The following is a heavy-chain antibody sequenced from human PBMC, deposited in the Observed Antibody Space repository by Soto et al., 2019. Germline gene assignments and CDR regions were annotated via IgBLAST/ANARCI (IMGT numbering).Heavy chain of an antibody. CDR1: GGSISSYY. CDR2: IYYSGST. J-gene: IGHJ6*02. D-gene: IGHD6-13*01. Sequence: KPSDTLSLTCTVSGGSISSYYWSWIRQPPGKGLEWIGYIYYSGSTNYNPSLKSRVTISVDTSKNQFSLKLSSVTAADTAVYYCARGRNSSSWYEWVRPYYYYYGMDVWGQGTTVTVSS. CDR3: ARGRNSSSWYEWVRPYYYYYGMDV. V-gene: IGHV4-59*07.